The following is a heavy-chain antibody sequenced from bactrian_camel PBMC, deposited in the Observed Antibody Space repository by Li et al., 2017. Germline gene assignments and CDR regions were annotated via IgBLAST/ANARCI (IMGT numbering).Heavy chain of an antibody. CDR1: GYTSTRDF. J-gene: IGHJ4*01. CDR2: IYGPSGES. D-gene: IGHD4*01. Sequence: HVQLVESGGGSVQVGGSLRLSCEASGYTSTRDFMGWHRQAPGRRREEVAAIYGPSGESYYADSVKGRFTISQDNANKTLYLQMNSLKPQDTAVYYCAADATISSVLGACIDMLGPRSGQGTQVTVS. V-gene: IGHV3-2*01.